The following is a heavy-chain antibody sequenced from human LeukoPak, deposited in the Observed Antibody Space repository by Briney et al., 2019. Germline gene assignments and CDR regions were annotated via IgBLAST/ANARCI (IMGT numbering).Heavy chain of an antibody. CDR3: ARDGYDFWSGSIYYYFYMDV. CDR1: GLTFSKYS. V-gene: IGHV3-21*05. D-gene: IGHD3-3*01. CDR2: IRSNGNSV. Sequence: GGPLRLSCAASGLTFSKYSITWVRQAPGKGLGWVSYIRSNGNSVQYADSVEGRFTFSRDNAKNSLYLQMNSLRAKDTAVYFCARDGYDFWSGSIYYYFYMDVWGKGTTVTVS. J-gene: IGHJ6*03.